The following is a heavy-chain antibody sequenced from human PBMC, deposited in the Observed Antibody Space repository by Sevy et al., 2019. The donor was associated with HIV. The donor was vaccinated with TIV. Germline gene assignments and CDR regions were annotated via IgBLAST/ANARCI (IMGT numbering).Heavy chain of an antibody. CDR1: GFTFSSYA. J-gene: IGHJ4*02. CDR2: ISGSGGST. Sequence: GGSLRLSCAASGFTFSSYAMSWVRQAPGKGLEWVSAISGSGGSTYYADSVKGRFTISRDNSKNTLYLQMNSLRAEDTAVYCCAKVSFSGWYVSGRVRYGDYGGRGTVVTVSS. V-gene: IGHV3-23*01. CDR3: AKVSFSGWYVSGRVRYGDY. D-gene: IGHD6-19*01.